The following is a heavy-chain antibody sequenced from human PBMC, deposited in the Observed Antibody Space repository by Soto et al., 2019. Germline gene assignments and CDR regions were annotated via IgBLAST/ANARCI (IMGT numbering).Heavy chain of an antibody. D-gene: IGHD3-22*01. J-gene: IGHJ4*02. CDR3: ARDLWGSSGRYDY. V-gene: IGHV4-39*02. CDR1: GGSISSSSYY. CDR2: IYYSGST. Sequence: SETLSLTCTVSGGSISSSSYYWGWIRQPPGKGLEWIGSIYYSGSTYYNPSLKSRVTISVDTSKNQFSLKLSSVTAADTAVYYRARDLWGSSGRYDYWGQGTLVTVSS.